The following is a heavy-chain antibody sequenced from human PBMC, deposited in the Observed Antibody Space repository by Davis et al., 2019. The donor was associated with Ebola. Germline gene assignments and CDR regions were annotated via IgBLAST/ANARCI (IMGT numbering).Heavy chain of an antibody. Sequence: GGSLRLSCAASGFTFSNAWMNWVRQAPGKGLEWVGRIKSKTDGGTTDYAAPVKGRFTISRDDSKNTLYLQMNSLKTEDTAVYYCTTIRGGYDFWSGYRHFDYWGQGTLVTVSS. V-gene: IGHV3-15*07. CDR1: GFTFSNAW. CDR3: TTIRGGYDFWSGYRHFDY. J-gene: IGHJ4*02. D-gene: IGHD3-3*01. CDR2: IKSKTDGGTT.